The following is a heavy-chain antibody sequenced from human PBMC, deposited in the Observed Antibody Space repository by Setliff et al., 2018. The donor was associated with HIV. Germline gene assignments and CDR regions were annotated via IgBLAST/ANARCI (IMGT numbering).Heavy chain of an antibody. D-gene: IGHD3-3*01. J-gene: IGHJ6*03. CDR3: ARHYELETYMDV. CDR1: GGSISSGGYY. CDR2: IYNSGST. V-gene: IGHV4-39*01. Sequence: SETLSLTCTVSGGSISSGGYYWSWIRQHPGKGLEWIGYIYNSGSTYYNPSLKSRVTISVDTSKNQFSLKLRSVTAADTAVYYCARHYELETYMDVWGKGTTVTVSS.